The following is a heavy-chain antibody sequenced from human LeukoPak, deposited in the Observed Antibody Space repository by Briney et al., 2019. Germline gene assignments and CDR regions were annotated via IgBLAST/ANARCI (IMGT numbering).Heavy chain of an antibody. CDR3: ARGIYYDSSGPDY. CDR1: GGSFSGYY. Sequence: KPSETLSLTCAVSGGSFSGYYWSWIRQPPGKGLEWIGEINHSGSTNYNPSLKSRVTISVDTSKNQFSLKLSSVTAAVTAVYYCARGIYYDSSGPDYWGQGTLVTVSS. CDR2: INHSGST. V-gene: IGHV4-34*01. J-gene: IGHJ4*02. D-gene: IGHD3-22*01.